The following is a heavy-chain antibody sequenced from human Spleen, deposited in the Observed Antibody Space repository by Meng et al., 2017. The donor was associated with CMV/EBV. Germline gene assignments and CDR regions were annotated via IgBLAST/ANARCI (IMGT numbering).Heavy chain of an antibody. D-gene: IGHD6-25*01. Sequence: GGSLRLSCAASGFAFADYAMSWVRQAPGKGLEWVSFIRSKSYGGTTLYAASVKGRFTISRENSKNTVYLQMNSLRVEDTAVYYCGNNGYLGMDVWGQGTTVTVSS. J-gene: IGHJ6*02. CDR1: GFAFADYA. CDR2: IRSKSYGGTT. V-gene: IGHV3-49*04. CDR3: GNNGYLGMDV.